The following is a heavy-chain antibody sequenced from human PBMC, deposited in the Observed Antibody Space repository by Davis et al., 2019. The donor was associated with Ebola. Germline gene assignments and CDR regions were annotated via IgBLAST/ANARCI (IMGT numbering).Heavy chain of an antibody. CDR2: IYHSGST. Sequence: MPGGSLRLSCAVYGGSFSGYYWSWIRQPPGKGLEWIGEIYHSGSTNYNPSLKSRVTISVDKSKNQFSLKLSSVTAADTAVYYCARDSGWLLTGWFDPWGQGTLVTVSS. D-gene: IGHD5-12*01. CDR1: GGSFSGYY. J-gene: IGHJ5*02. CDR3: ARDSGWLLTGWFDP. V-gene: IGHV4-34*01.